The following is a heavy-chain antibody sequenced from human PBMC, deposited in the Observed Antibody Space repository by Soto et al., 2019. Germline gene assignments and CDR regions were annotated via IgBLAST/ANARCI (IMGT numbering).Heavy chain of an antibody. CDR3: ARVVNYYAPRYAFHI. J-gene: IGHJ3*02. Sequence: EVQLVESGGGLVQPGGSLRLSCAASGFTFSTYWMHWVRQAPGKGLVWVSRITTDGSRTNYADSVKGRFTISRDNAKNKLYLQMNSLRAEDTAVYYCARVVNYYAPRYAFHIWGQGTMVTVSS. V-gene: IGHV3-74*01. CDR2: ITTDGSRT. D-gene: IGHD3-10*01. CDR1: GFTFSTYW.